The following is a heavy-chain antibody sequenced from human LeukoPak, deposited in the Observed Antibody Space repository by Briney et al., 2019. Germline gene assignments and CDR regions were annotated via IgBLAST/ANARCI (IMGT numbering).Heavy chain of an antibody. CDR2: INTDGSGT. CDR1: GFTFSTYW. D-gene: IGHD3-16*01. V-gene: IGHV3-74*01. J-gene: IGHJ5*02. CDR3: ARAKPGGNWFDP. Sequence: PGGSLRLSCAASGFTFSTYWMHWVRQAPGKGLLWVSRINTDGSGTIYADSVKGRFTISRDNANNTLYLQMNSLRAEDTALYYCARAKPGGNWFDPWGQGTLVTVSS.